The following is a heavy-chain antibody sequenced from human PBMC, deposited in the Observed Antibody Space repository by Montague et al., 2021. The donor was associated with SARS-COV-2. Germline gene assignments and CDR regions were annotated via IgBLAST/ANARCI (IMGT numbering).Heavy chain of an antibody. CDR1: GFTFSSYA. D-gene: IGHD3-9*01. J-gene: IGHJ6*02. CDR2: ISFDGRSQ. Sequence: SLRLSCAASGFTFSSYAIHWVRQAPGKGLEWVALISFDGRSQYYADSVXGLFTISRDNSKSTLYLQMNSLRAADTAVYYCARDGKYYDTLIGYFSPRNYYYFYGMDVWGQGTTVTVSS. V-gene: IGHV3-30*04. CDR3: ARDGKYYDTLIGYFSPRNYYYFYGMDV.